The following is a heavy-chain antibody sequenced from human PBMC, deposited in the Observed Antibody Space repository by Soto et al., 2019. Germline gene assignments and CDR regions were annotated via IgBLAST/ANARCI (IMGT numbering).Heavy chain of an antibody. CDR3: ARSHSGGYFDY. CDR1: GGSISSYY. V-gene: IGHV4-59*01. D-gene: IGHD1-26*01. J-gene: IGHJ4*02. CDR2: IYYSGST. Sequence: SETLSLTCTVSGGSISSYYWSWIRQPPGKGLEWIGYIYYSGSTNYNPSLKSRVTISVDTSKNQFSLKQSSVTAADTAVYYCARSHSGGYFDYWGQGTLVTVSS.